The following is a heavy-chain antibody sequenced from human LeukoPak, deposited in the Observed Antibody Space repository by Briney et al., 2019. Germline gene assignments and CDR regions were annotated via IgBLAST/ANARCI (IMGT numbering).Heavy chain of an antibody. J-gene: IGHJ5*02. CDR1: GGSISSDDYY. CDR2: IYYSGST. V-gene: IGHV4-30-4*08. CDR3: ARSPPPGWFDP. Sequence: SQTLSLTCTVSGGSISSDDYYWSWIRQPPGKGLEWIGFIYYSGSTYYKPSLKSRVTISMDTSKNQFSLRLSSVTAADTAVYYCARSPPPGWFDPWGQGTLVTDSS.